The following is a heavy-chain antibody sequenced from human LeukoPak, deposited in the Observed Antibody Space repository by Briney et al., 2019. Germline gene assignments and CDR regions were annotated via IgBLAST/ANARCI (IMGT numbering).Heavy chain of an antibody. CDR3: ANLNAPYWGNFDN. D-gene: IGHD3-16*01. CDR1: GFTFSNYA. Sequence: GGSLRLSCATSGFTFSNYAMSWVRQAPGQGLDWVSAISDSGVTAYYADSVKGRFTIFRDNSESTVYLQMNRLRAEDTAVYYCANLNAPYWGNFDNWGQGTRVTVSS. CDR2: ISDSGVTA. J-gene: IGHJ4*02. V-gene: IGHV3-23*01.